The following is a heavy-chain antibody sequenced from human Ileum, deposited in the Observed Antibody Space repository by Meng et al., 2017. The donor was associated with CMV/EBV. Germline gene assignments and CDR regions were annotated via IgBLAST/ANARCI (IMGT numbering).Heavy chain of an antibody. D-gene: IGHD3-3*01. CDR1: GYTFTGYY. Sequence: VKVSCKASGYTFTGYYMHWVRQAPGQGLEWMGWINPNSGGTNYAQKFQGRVTMTRDTSISTAYMELSSLRSEDTAVYYCAREYKGYDFWSGFTAGWFDPWGQGTLVTVSS. CDR2: INPNSGGT. CDR3: AREYKGYDFWSGFTAGWFDP. V-gene: IGHV1-2*02. J-gene: IGHJ5*02.